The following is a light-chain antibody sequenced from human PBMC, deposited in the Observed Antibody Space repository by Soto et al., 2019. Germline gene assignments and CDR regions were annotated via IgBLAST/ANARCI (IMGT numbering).Light chain of an antibody. J-gene: IGKJ4*01. CDR3: QQFNSFTLT. Sequence: DIQLTQSPSFLSASVVDRVIITCRASQCISSYLAWYQQKPGKAPKLLIYAASTLQSGVPSGFSGSGSGTEFTLTISSLQPEDFATYYCQQFNSFTLTFGGGTKVEIK. CDR1: QCISSY. CDR2: AAS. V-gene: IGKV1-9*01.